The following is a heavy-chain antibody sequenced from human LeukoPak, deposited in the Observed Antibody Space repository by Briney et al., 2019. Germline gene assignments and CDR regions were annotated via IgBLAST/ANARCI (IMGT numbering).Heavy chain of an antibody. J-gene: IGHJ4*02. V-gene: IGHV3-48*03. CDR2: ISSSGSTI. D-gene: IGHD3-9*01. CDR1: GFTFSSYE. Sequence: PGGSLRLSCAASGFTFSSYEIIWVRQAPGKGLEWISYISSSGSTIYSADSVKGRFTISRDNAKNSLYLQMNSLRAEDTAVYYCARDRLHYDSLTGYPADWGQGTLVTVSS. CDR3: ARDRLHYDSLTGYPAD.